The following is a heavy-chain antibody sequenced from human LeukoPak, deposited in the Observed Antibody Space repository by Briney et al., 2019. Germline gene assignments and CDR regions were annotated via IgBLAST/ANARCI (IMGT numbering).Heavy chain of an antibody. J-gene: IGHJ4*02. D-gene: IGHD3-3*01. CDR2: IYYSGST. Sequence: GSLRLSCAASGFTFSSYSMNWVRQPPGKGLEWLGSIYYSGSTYYNPSLKSRVTISVDTSKNQFSLKLSSVTAADTAVYYCARLTDFWSGYGFYVYYFDYWGQGTLVTVSS. CDR1: GFTFSSYSMN. CDR3: ARLTDFWSGYGFYVYYFDY. V-gene: IGHV4-39*01.